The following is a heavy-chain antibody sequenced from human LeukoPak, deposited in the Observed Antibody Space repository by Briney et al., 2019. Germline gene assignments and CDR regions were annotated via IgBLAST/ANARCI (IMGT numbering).Heavy chain of an antibody. V-gene: IGHV3-74*03. D-gene: IGHD3-10*01. CDR3: ARDGGSESYKNDYFDS. CDR2: INNDGRST. CDR1: GFTFSTYW. Sequence: GGSLRPSCAASGFTFSTYWMHWVRQAPGKELVGVSRINNDGRSTAYAAFVKGRFTISRDNAKNTLYLQMNSLSAEDTAVYYCARDGGSESYKNDYFDSWGQGTLVTVSS. J-gene: IGHJ4*02.